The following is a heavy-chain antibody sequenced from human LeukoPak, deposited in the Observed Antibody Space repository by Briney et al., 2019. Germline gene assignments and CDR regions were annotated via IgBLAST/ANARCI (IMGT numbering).Heavy chain of an antibody. CDR3: ARGVRSGDFWSGHYYYYGMDV. CDR2: IYYSGST. V-gene: IGHV4-31*03. J-gene: IGHJ6*02. CDR1: GGSISSGGYY. D-gene: IGHD3-3*01. Sequence: SETLSLTCTVSGGSISSGGYYWSWIRQHPGKGLEWIGYIYYSGSTYYNPSLKSRVTISVDTSKNQFSLKLSSVTAADTAVYYCARGVRSGDFWSGHYYYYGMDVWGQGTTVTVSS.